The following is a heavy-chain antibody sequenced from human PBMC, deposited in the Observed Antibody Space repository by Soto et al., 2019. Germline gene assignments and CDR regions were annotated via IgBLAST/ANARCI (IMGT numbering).Heavy chain of an antibody. CDR3: AREAARRNDY. CDR1: GGSFSGYY. Sequence: PSETLSLTCAVYGGSFSGYYWSWIRQPPGKGLEWIGEINHSGSTNYNPSLKSQVTISVDTSKNQFSLKLSSVTAADTAVYYCAREAARRNDYWGQGTLVTVS. D-gene: IGHD6-6*01. V-gene: IGHV4-34*01. J-gene: IGHJ4*02. CDR2: INHSGST.